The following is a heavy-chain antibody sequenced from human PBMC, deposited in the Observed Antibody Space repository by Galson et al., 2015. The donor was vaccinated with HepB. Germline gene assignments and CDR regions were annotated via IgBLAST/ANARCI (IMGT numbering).Heavy chain of an antibody. CDR2: INTNTGNP. V-gene: IGHV7-4-1*02. CDR1: GYTFTSYA. CDR3: ARGGVAVRGVIPYYYYYGMDV. Sequence: SVKVSCKASGYTFTSYAMNWVRQAPGQGLEWMGWINTNTGNPTYARGFTGRFVFSLDTSVSTAYLQISSLKAEDTAVYYCARGGVAVRGVIPYYYYYGMDVWGQGTTVTVSS. J-gene: IGHJ6*02. D-gene: IGHD3-10*01.